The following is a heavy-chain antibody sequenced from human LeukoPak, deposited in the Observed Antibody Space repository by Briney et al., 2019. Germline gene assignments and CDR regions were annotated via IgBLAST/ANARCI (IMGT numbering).Heavy chain of an antibody. CDR2: ISYDGSNK. CDR3: ARDSYYYDSSGYPDY. V-gene: IGHV3-30-3*01. J-gene: IGHJ4*02. CDR1: GFTFSSYA. D-gene: IGHD3-22*01. Sequence: GGSLRLSCAASGFTFSSYAMPWVRQAPGKGLEWVAVISYDGSNKYCADSVKGRFTISRDNSKNTLYLQMNSLRAEDTAVYYCARDSYYYDSSGYPDYWGQGTLVTVSS.